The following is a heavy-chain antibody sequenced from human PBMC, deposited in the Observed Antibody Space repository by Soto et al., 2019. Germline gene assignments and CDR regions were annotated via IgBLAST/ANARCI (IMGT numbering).Heavy chain of an antibody. Sequence: SLRLSCAASGFTFDDYAMHWVRQVPGKGLEWVSSISWNSDSIGYANSVKGRFTISRDNAKNSLYLQMSSLKPEDTALYYCAKDKGLSLYYLDYWGQGTLVTVSS. V-gene: IGHV3-9*01. CDR3: AKDKGLSLYYLDY. D-gene: IGHD3-16*02. CDR2: ISWNSDSI. J-gene: IGHJ4*02. CDR1: GFTFDDYA.